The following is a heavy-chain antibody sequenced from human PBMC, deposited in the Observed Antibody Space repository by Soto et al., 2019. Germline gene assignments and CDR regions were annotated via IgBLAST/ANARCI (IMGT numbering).Heavy chain of an antibody. CDR3: ARPRHPGYCTNGVCYMVKENYYYGMDV. CDR2: IIPIFGTA. V-gene: IGHV1-69*06. CDR1: GGTFSSYA. D-gene: IGHD2-8*01. J-gene: IGHJ6*02. Sequence: GASVKVSCKASGGTFSSYAISWVRQAPGQGLEWVGGIIPIFGTANYAQKFQGRVTITAGKSTSTAYMELSSLRSEDTAVYYCARPRHPGYCTNGVCYMVKENYYYGMDVWGQGTTVTVSS.